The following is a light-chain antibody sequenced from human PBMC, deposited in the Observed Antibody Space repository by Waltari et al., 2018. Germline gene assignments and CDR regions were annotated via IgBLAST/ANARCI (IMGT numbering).Light chain of an antibody. Sequence: IVLTQSPGTLSLSPGERATLSCRASQSVSRSLAWYQQKPGQAPKLLIYVASTRATGIPDRFTGSRSGTDFSLTISSLGPEGFAIYCCQHYVRLPATFGQGTKVEIK. CDR2: VAS. CDR1: QSVSRS. V-gene: IGKV3-20*01. J-gene: IGKJ1*01. CDR3: QHYVRLPAT.